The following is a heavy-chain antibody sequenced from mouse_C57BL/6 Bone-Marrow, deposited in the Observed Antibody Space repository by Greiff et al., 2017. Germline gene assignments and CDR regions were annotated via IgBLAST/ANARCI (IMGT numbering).Heavy chain of an antibody. J-gene: IGHJ3*01. Sequence: EVQLQESGPGMVKPSQSLSLTCTVTGYSITSGYDWHWIRHFPGNKLEWMGYISYSGSTNYNPSLKSRISITHDTSKNHFFLKLKSVTTEDTATYYYARGHGSSYTWFAYWGQGTLVTVSA. CDR3: ARGHGSSYTWFAY. CDR2: ISYSGST. V-gene: IGHV3-1*01. D-gene: IGHD1-1*01. CDR1: GYSITSGYD.